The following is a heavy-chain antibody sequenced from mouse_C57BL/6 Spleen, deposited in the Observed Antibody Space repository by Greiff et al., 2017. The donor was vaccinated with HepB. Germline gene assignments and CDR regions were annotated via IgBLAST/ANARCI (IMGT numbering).Heavy chain of an antibody. CDR3: TREFYYGYDGPWFAY. D-gene: IGHD2-2*01. J-gene: IGHJ3*01. CDR1: GYTFTDYE. V-gene: IGHV1-15*01. CDR2: IDPETGGT. Sequence: QVQLQQSGAELVRPGASVTLSCKASGYTFTDYEMHWVKQTPVHGLEWIGAIDPETGGTAYNQKFKGKGILTADKSSSTAYMELRSLTSEDSAVYYCTREFYYGYDGPWFAYWGQGTLVTVSA.